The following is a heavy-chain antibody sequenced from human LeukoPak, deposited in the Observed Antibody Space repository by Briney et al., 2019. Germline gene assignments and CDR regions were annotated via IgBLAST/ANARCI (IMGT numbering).Heavy chain of an antibody. CDR1: GFTFSSYA. Sequence: PGGSLRLSCAASGFTFSSYAMSWVRQAPGKGLEWVSAISGSGGSTYYADSVKGRFTISRDNSKNTLYQQMNSLRAEDTAVYYCAKDRPARMIAVAGTGAFDIWGQGTMVTVSS. D-gene: IGHD6-19*01. CDR2: ISGSGGST. V-gene: IGHV3-23*01. CDR3: AKDRPARMIAVAGTGAFDI. J-gene: IGHJ3*02.